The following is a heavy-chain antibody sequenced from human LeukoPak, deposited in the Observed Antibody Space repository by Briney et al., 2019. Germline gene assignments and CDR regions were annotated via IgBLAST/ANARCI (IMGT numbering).Heavy chain of an antibody. CDR2: ISAYNGNT. CDR1: GYTFTIYG. CDR3: ARDGGAAAGTEVDY. V-gene: IGHV1-18*01. J-gene: IGHJ4*02. Sequence: GASVKVSCTPSGYTFTIYGISCVRHAPGQRLECMGWISAYNGNTNYTQKLQGRVTMTTDTSTSTAYMALRRLRSADPAVYYCARDGGAAAGTEVDYWGQGTLVTVYS. D-gene: IGHD6-13*01.